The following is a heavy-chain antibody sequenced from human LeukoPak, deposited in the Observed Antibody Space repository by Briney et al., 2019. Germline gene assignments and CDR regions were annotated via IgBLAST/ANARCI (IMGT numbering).Heavy chain of an antibody. Sequence: RPGGSLRLSCAASGFTFSNYPMNWVRQAPGKGLEWVSAITSDGSRTYNADSVKGRFTISRDNSKNTLYLQMNGLRADDTAVYYCAKENTITPDYWGQGTLVTVSS. CDR1: GFTFSNYP. V-gene: IGHV3-23*01. CDR3: AKENTITPDY. J-gene: IGHJ4*02. D-gene: IGHD1-14*01. CDR2: ITSDGSRT.